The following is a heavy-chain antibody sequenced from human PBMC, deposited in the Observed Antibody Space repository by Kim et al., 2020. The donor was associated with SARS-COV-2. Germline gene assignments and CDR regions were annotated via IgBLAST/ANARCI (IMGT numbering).Heavy chain of an antibody. D-gene: IGHD5-12*01. CDR2: IKRPDDSA. Sequence: GGSLRLSCVASGFSFGTFDMSWVRQVPGKGLKWVSVIKRPDDSAYYADSVKGRFTVSRDSSWNTLYLQMNSLRADDTAIYYCVKGAWLDYWGQGTLGTVS. V-gene: IGHV3-23*01. CDR1: GFSFGTFD. J-gene: IGHJ4*02. CDR3: VKGAWLDY.